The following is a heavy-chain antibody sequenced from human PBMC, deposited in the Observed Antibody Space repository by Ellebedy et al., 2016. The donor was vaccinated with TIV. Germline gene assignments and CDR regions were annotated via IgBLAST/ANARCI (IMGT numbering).Heavy chain of an antibody. Sequence: GESLKISCVASGFTFNTHPMHWVRQAPGQGLEWVAVISYDGKIEFYTDSVRGRFSISRDDSKNTLYLQMSSLRPDDTAVYYCARDSGYDPFYSPGGYWGQGTLVTVSS. CDR1: GFTFNTHP. V-gene: IGHV3-30*14. CDR2: ISYDGKIE. J-gene: IGHJ4*02. D-gene: IGHD5-12*01. CDR3: ARDSGYDPFYSPGGY.